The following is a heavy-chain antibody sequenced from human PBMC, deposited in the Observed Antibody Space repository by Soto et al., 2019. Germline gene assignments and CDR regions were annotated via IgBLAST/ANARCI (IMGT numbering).Heavy chain of an antibody. CDR3: AKEQVYSHAHTRSIFDY. CDR1: GFTFSNYA. CDR2: ISANGGST. V-gene: IGHV3-23*01. D-gene: IGHD5-18*01. Sequence: PGGYLRLSCAASGFTFSNYAMSWVRQAPGKGLEWVSSISANGGSTYFPDSVKGRFTISRDNSKNTLHLQMNSLRAEDTAVYYCAKEQVYSHAHTRSIFDYWGPGALVTVS. J-gene: IGHJ4*02.